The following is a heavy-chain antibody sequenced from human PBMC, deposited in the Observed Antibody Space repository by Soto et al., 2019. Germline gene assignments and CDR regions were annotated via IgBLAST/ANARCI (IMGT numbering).Heavy chain of an antibody. CDR3: ARDPPFYSSTGPRFDY. J-gene: IGHJ4*02. Sequence: SETLSLTCAVSGYSISSGYYWGCIRQPPGKGLEWIGSIYHSGSTYYNPSLKSRVTISVDTSKNQFSLKLSSVTAADTAVYYCARDPPFYSSTGPRFDYWGQGTLVTVS. CDR2: IYHSGST. D-gene: IGHD6-13*01. CDR1: GYSISSGYY. V-gene: IGHV4-38-2*02.